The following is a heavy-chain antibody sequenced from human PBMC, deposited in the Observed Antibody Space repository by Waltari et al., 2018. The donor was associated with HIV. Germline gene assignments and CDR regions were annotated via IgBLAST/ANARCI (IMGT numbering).Heavy chain of an antibody. V-gene: IGHV3-7*01. J-gene: IGHJ4*02. CDR1: GFTFTSYY. Sequence: EVQLVESGGGLVQPGGSLRLSCVASGFTFTSYYMSWVRQAPGDGLDGVANINQDGTKKFYVDSVKCRFTISRDNAKNSVYLQINSLRAEDSAIYYCARDLWPEDFWVQGTLVTVSS. D-gene: IGHD2-21*01. CDR3: ARDLWPEDF. CDR2: INQDGTKK.